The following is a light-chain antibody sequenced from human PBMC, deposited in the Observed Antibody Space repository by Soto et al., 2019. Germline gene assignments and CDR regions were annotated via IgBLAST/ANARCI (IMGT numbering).Light chain of an antibody. CDR2: GAS. J-gene: IGKJ3*01. V-gene: IGKV3-15*01. CDR3: QQYSSWPFT. Sequence: EIVLTQSPATLSVFPGEKATLSCGASQSFSNNLAWYHQKPGQAPRPLIYGASTRATGVPARFSSSGSGTEFTLTISSLQSEDSAIYYCQQYSSWPFTFGPGTKGAIE. CDR1: QSFSNN.